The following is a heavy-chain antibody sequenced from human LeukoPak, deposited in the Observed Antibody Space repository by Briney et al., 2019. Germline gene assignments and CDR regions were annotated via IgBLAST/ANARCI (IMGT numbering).Heavy chain of an antibody. CDR1: GGSTSSYY. CDR3: ARSLRAAASLYYYYMDV. D-gene: IGHD3-16*02. CDR2: IYYSGST. V-gene: IGHV4-59*01. Sequence: SETLSLTCTVSGGSTSSYYWSWIRQPPGKGLEWIGYIYYSGSTNYNPSLKSRVTISVDTSKNQFSLKLSSVTAADTAVYYCARSLRAAASLYYYYMDVWGKGTTVTVSS. J-gene: IGHJ6*03.